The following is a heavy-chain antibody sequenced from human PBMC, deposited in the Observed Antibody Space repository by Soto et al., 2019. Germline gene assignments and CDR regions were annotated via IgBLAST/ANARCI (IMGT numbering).Heavy chain of an antibody. D-gene: IGHD2-15*01. V-gene: IGHV3-11*01. Sequence: GGSLRLSCAASGFTFSAYYMSWIRQAPGKGLEWVSYISSGGGTIYYADSVKGRFTISRDNAKNSLYLQMDSLRAEDTAVYYCAQTGGRYCSGGSCHLDYWGQGTLVTVSS. CDR3: AQTGGRYCSGGSCHLDY. J-gene: IGHJ4*02. CDR2: ISSGGGTI. CDR1: GFTFSAYY.